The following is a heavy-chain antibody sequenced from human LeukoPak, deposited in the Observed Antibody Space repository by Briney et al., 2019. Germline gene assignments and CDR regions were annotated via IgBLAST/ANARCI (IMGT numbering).Heavy chain of an antibody. CDR2: IYPADSDT. CDR1: GYSFTNYW. CDR3: ARHKGRSKIAAAGAVDY. J-gene: IGHJ4*02. V-gene: IGHV5-51*01. D-gene: IGHD6-13*01. Sequence: GESLKISCKGSGYSFTNYWIGWVRQMPGKGLEWMGIIYPADSDTRYSPSFQDQVTISADKSISTAYLQWSSLKASDTAMYYCARHKGRSKIAAAGAVDYWGQGTLVTVSS.